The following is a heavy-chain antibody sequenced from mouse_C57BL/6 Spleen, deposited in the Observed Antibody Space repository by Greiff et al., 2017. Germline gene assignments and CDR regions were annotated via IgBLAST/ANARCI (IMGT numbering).Heavy chain of an antibody. Sequence: ESGPGLVAPSQSLSITCTVSGFSLTSYGVSWVRQPPGKGLDWLGVIWGDGSTNYHSTLISRLGISKDNSKSQVFLKLNSLQTDDTATTYCAEYGNHAMDYWGQGTSVTVSS. D-gene: IGHD2-1*01. CDR1: GFSLTSYG. V-gene: IGHV2-3*01. CDR3: AEYGNHAMDY. CDR2: IWGDGST. J-gene: IGHJ4*01.